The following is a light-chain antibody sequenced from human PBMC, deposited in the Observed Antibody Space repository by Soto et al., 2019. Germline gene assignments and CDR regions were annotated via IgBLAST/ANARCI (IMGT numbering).Light chain of an antibody. CDR2: GAS. CDR1: QSVSSNY. J-gene: IGKJ4*01. Sequence: EIVLTQSPGTLSLSPGERATLSCRASQSVSSNYFAWYQPKPGQAPRLLIYGASSRATGIPDRFSGSGSGTDFTLTVSRLETEDFEVYYCQQYDSSPLTFGGGTKVEIK. CDR3: QQYDSSPLT. V-gene: IGKV3-20*01.